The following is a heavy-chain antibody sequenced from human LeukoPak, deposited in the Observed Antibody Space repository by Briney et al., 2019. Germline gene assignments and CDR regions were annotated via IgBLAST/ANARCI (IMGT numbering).Heavy chain of an antibody. J-gene: IGHJ4*01. V-gene: IGHV1-3*01. D-gene: IGHD6-13*01. CDR2: INAGNGNT. CDR1: GYTFTSYA. Sequence: ASVKVSCKASGYTFTSYAMHWVRQAPGQRLEWMGWINAGNGNTKYSQKFQGRVTITRNTSISTAYMELSSLRSEDTAVYYCARDVSSSLTTLDYWXXXTLVTVSS. CDR3: ARDVSSSLTTLDY.